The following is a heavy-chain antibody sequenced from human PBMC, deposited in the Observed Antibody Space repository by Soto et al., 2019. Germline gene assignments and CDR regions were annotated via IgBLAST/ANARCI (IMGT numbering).Heavy chain of an antibody. J-gene: IGHJ4*02. CDR3: ARDYGITMIVVVITTFEFDY. Sequence: PGGSLRLSCAASGFTFSSYAMHWVRQAPGKGLEWVAVISYDGSNKYYADSVKGRFTISRDNSKNTLYLQMNSLRAEDTAVYYCARDYGITMIVVVITTFEFDYWGQGTLVTVSS. CDR2: ISYDGSNK. D-gene: IGHD3-22*01. CDR1: GFTFSSYA. V-gene: IGHV3-30-3*01.